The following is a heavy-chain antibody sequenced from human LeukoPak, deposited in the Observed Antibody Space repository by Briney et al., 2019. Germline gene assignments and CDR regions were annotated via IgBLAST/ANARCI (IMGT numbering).Heavy chain of an antibody. CDR2: IYHSGST. D-gene: IGHD3-10*01. CDR1: GASISSSHW. Sequence: SETLSLTCAVSGASISSSHWWSWVRQAPGKGLEWIGEIYHSGSTKYNPSLKSRVTISVDTSKHQFSLKLTSVTAADTAVYYCARGQLWFGELLSSRTYYFDYWGQGTLVTVSS. CDR3: ARGQLWFGELLSSRTYYFDY. J-gene: IGHJ4*02. V-gene: IGHV4-4*02.